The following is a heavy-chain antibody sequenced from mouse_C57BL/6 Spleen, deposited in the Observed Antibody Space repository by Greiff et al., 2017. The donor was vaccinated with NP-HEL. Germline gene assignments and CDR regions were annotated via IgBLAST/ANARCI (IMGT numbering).Heavy chain of an antibody. Sequence: QVQLQQSGAELVKPGASVKISCKASGYAFSSYWMNWVKQRPGKGLEWIGQIYPGDGDANYNGKFKGKATLTEDTSSSTAYMQLSSLTSEDSAVYFCARGDYGYDEAYWGQGTLVTVSA. CDR3: ARGDYGYDEAY. CDR1: GYAFSSYW. V-gene: IGHV1-80*01. J-gene: IGHJ3*01. D-gene: IGHD2-2*01. CDR2: IYPGDGDA.